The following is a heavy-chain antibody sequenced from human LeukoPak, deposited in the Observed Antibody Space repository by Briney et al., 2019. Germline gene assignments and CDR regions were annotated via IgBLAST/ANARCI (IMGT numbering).Heavy chain of an antibody. CDR2: IKHDGSEK. CDR3: ARDLAFYNCTGPLRRYYYYGMDV. Sequence: GGSLRLSCAASGFTFSSYCMSWVRQAPGKGLEWVADIKHDGSEKYYVDSVKGRFTISRDNAKNTLYLQMNSLRAEDTAVYYCARDLAFYNCTGPLRRYYYYGMDVWGQGTTVTVSS. CDR1: GFTFSSYC. J-gene: IGHJ6*02. D-gene: IGHD2-8*02. V-gene: IGHV3-7*01.